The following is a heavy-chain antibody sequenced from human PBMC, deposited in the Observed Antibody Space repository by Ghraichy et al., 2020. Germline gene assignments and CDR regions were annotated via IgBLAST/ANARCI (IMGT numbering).Heavy chain of an antibody. D-gene: IGHD5-12*01. J-gene: IGHJ6*02. Sequence: GGSLRLSCAASGFTFSTFALHWVRQAPGKGPEWVATISHDGKNEYYADSLKGRFTISRDNSMDTLSLELNSLRGEDTAVYYCAANSAYDSTALYYYYGMDVWGRGTTVTVSS. V-gene: IGHV3-30*03. CDR1: GFTFSTFA. CDR3: AANSAYDSTALYYYYGMDV. CDR2: ISHDGKNE.